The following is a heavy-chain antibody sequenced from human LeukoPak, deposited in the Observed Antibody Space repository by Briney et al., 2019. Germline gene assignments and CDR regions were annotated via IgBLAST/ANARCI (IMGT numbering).Heavy chain of an antibody. CDR3: ARDLGTTVTTYLDY. Sequence: GGSLRLSCAASGFTFSIYIMIWVRQAPGKGLEWVSSISSSSSYIYYAASVKGRFTSSRDNATNSLYLQMNSLRAEDTAVYYCARDLGTTVTTYLDYWREKTLLTVS. V-gene: IGHV3-21*06. J-gene: IGHJ4*02. D-gene: IGHD4-17*01. CDR2: ISSSSSYI. CDR1: GFTFSIYI.